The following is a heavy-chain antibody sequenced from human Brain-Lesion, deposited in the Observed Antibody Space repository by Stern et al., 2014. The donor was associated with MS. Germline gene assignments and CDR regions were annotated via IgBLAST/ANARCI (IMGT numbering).Heavy chain of an antibody. CDR3: ATGDFRQQLVPGPYYFYGMDV. D-gene: IGHD6-13*01. J-gene: IGHJ6*02. CDR1: GYTLTELS. CDR2: FAPEDGET. Sequence: QVQLVQSGAEVKKPGASVKVSCKVSGYTLTELSMHWVRQAPGKGLEWMGTFAPEDGETIYAQKFQGRVTMTEDTSTDTAYMELSSLRSEDTAVYYCATGDFRQQLVPGPYYFYGMDVWGQGTTVTVS. V-gene: IGHV1-24*01.